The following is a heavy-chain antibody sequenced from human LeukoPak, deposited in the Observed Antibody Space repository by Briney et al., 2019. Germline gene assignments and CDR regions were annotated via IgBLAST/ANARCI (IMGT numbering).Heavy chain of an antibody. D-gene: IGHD2-15*01. V-gene: IGHV1-8*01. Sequence: ASVKVSCKASGYTFSSYDINWVRQATGQGLEWMGWMNPNSGHTGYAQKFQGRVTMTRNTSISTAYIELSSLRSEDTAVYYCARVRGSYYYYGMDVWGQGTTVTVSS. J-gene: IGHJ6*02. CDR3: ARVRGSYYYYGMDV. CDR2: MNPNSGHT. CDR1: GYTFSSYD.